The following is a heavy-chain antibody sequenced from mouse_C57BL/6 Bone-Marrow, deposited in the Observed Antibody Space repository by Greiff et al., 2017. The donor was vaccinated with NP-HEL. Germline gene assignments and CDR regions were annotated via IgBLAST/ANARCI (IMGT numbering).Heavy chain of an antibody. J-gene: IGHJ1*03. V-gene: IGHV1-69*01. CDR2: IDPSDSYT. CDR1: GYTFTSYW. CDR3: ARWGTTPLYWYFDV. Sequence: QVHVKQPGAELVMPGASVKLSCKASGYTFTSYWMHWVKQRPGQGLEWIGEIDPSDSYTNYNQKFKGKSTLTVDKSSSTAYMQLSSLTSEDSAVYYCARWGTTPLYWYFDVWGTGTTVTVSS. D-gene: IGHD1-1*01.